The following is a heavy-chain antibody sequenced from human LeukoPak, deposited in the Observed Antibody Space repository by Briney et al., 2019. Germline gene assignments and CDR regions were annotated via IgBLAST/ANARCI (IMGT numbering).Heavy chain of an antibody. D-gene: IGHD1-1*01. J-gene: IGHJ4*02. CDR3: ARDMSEKYTADY. V-gene: IGHV3-30*01. CDR2: ISFDGNTK. Sequence: GRSLGLSCAAYGFPFRTHAMHWVRQAPGKGLEWVAFISFDGNTKYYSDSVRGRFPISRDNSKNTVYLKMHSLRPEDTAVYYCARDMSEKYTADYWGQGTLVTVSS. CDR1: GFPFRTHA.